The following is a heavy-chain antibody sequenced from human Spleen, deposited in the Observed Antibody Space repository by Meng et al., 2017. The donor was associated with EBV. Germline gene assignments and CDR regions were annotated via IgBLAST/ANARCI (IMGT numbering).Heavy chain of an antibody. J-gene: IGHJ4*02. CDR1: GGSISSNNW. CDR3: ARSYNAYATYFLDY. Sequence: QVTPLGSCPGLVNPLGPLSLTCGVSGGSISSNNWWSWVRQPPGKGLEWIGDIYHSGSTSYSPSLKSRVTMSLDKSTNQFSLNLTSVTAADTAVYYCARSYNAYATYFLDYWGQGTLVTVSS. D-gene: IGHD4/OR15-4a*01. CDR2: IYHSGST. V-gene: IGHV4-4*02.